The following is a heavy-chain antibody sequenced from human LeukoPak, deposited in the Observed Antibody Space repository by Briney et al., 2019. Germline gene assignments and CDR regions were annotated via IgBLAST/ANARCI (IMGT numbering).Heavy chain of an antibody. J-gene: IGHJ3*02. D-gene: IGHD1-26*01. V-gene: IGHV3-23*01. CDR1: GFTFSSYA. CDR3: AKDSRYSGNIKAFDI. CDR2: ISGSGGST. Sequence: GGSLRLSCPASGFTFSSYAMSWVRQAPGKGLEWVSGISGSGGSTNYADSVKGRSTISRDNSKNTLYLQMNSLRAEDTAVYYCAKDSRYSGNIKAFDIWGQGTMVTVSS.